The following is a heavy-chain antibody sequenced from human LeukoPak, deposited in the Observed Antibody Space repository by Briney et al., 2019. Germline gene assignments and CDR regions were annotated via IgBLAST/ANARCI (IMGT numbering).Heavy chain of an antibody. CDR1: GGSISSGIYS. J-gene: IGHJ4*02. CDR3: ARDNGAYPYYFDF. D-gene: IGHD4-17*01. Sequence: SQTLSLTCAVSGGSISSGIYSWNWIRQPPGKGLEWIGYTYHSGSTYYNPSLNSRVTILVDRSKNQFSLKLSSVPAADTAVYYCARDNGAYPYYFDFWGQGTLVTVSS. V-gene: IGHV4-30-2*01. CDR2: TYHSGST.